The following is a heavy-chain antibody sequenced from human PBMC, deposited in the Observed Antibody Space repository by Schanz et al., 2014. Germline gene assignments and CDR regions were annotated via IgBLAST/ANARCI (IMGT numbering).Heavy chain of an antibody. CDR3: ASDTMGGNFVLDV. CDR2: INPKTGNS. CDR1: GYTFTSID. J-gene: IGHJ6*02. V-gene: IGHV1-8*01. Sequence: QVQLVQSGAEVKKPGASVKVSCKTSGYTFTSIDFNWVRQATGQGLEWVGWINPKTGNSGCAQKFQGRVTMTRDTAISTAYMELSRLGYEDTAVYYCASDTMGGNFVLDVWGQGTTVTVSS. D-gene: IGHD3-10*01.